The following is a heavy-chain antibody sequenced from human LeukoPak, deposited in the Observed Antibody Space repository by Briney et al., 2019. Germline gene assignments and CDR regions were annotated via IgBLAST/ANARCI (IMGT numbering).Heavy chain of an antibody. Sequence: HPGGSLRLSCAASGFTFSSYGMHWVRQAPGKGLEWVAVIWYDGSNKYYADSVKGRFTISRDNSKNTLYLQMNSLRAEDTAVYYCARDQTQGYDNWFDPWGQGTLVTVSS. CDR3: ARDQTQGYDNWFDP. D-gene: IGHD3-16*01. V-gene: IGHV3-33*01. CDR1: GFTFSSYG. J-gene: IGHJ5*02. CDR2: IWYDGSNK.